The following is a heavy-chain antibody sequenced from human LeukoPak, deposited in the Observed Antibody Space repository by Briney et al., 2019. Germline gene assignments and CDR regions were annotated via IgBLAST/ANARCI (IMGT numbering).Heavy chain of an antibody. V-gene: IGHV4-39*01. CDR3: ARRAVAGPTAIDY. J-gene: IGHJ4*02. Sequence: PSETLSLTCTVSGGSISSSSYYWGWIRQPPGKGLEWIGSIYYSGSTYYNPSFKSRVTISVDTSKNQFSLKLSSVTAADTAVYYCARRAVAGPTAIDYWGQGTLVTVSS. CDR1: GGSISSSSYY. CDR2: IYYSGST. D-gene: IGHD6-19*01.